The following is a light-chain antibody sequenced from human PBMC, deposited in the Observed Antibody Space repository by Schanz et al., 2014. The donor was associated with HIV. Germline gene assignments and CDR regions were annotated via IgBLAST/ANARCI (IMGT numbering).Light chain of an antibody. CDR3: QQRSKLLT. CDR1: RSVNSN. CDR2: DAS. J-gene: IGKJ4*01. Sequence: EIVMTQSPATLSVSPGERATLSCRASRSVNSNLAWYQQKPGQAPRLLIYDASHRATGVPPRFSGSGSGTDFTLTISNLEPEDFAVYHCQQRSKLLTFGGGTRVEIK. V-gene: IGKV3D-11*03.